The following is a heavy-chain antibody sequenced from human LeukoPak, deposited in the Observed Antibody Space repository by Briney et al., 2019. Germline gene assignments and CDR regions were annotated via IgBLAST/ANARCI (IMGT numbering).Heavy chain of an antibody. CDR2: MYYTGST. V-gene: IGHV4-61*01. D-gene: IGHD3-16*02. CDR1: GGSVISGRYY. Sequence: PSETLSLTCTVTGGSVISGRYYWSWIRQPPGKGLEWIGDMYYTGSTNYNPSFKSRVTISLDTSKIQFSLRLSSVTAADTAVCYCARDALDYDYTWGSYRRKYYFDSWSRGSLVTVSS. CDR3: ARDALDYDYTWGSYRRKYYFDS. J-gene: IGHJ4*02.